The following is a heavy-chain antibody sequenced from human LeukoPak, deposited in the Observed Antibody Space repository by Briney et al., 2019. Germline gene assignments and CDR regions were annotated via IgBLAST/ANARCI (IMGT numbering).Heavy chain of an antibody. CDR1: GYTFTSYG. J-gene: IGHJ3*02. D-gene: IGHD2-15*01. V-gene: IGHV1-46*01. CDR2: INPSGGST. Sequence: ASVKVSCKASGYTFTSYGISWVRQAPGQGLEWMGIINPSGGSTSYAQKFQGRVTMTRDTSTSTVYMELSSLRSEDTAVYYCARDLASTRFFMVVAAYDAFDIWGQGTMVTVSS. CDR3: ARDLASTRFFMVVAAYDAFDI.